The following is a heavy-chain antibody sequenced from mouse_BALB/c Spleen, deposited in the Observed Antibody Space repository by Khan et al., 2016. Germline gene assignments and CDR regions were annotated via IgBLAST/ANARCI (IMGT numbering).Heavy chain of an antibody. CDR2: ITYSGST. D-gene: IGHD2-4*01. Sequence: EVQLQESGPGLVKPSQSLSLTCTVTGYSITSDYAWNWIRQFPGNKLEWMGYITYSGSTSYNPSLKSRISIPRVTSKNQFFLQLNSVTTEDTATEYCSRLDYDRGYFDYWGQGTTLTVSS. J-gene: IGHJ2*01. CDR3: SRLDYDRGYFDY. CDR1: GYSITSDYA. V-gene: IGHV3-2*02.